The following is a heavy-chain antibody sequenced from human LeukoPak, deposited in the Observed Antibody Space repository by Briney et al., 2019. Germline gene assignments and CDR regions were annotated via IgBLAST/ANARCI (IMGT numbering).Heavy chain of an antibody. CDR2: ISSSGSPI. V-gene: IGHV3-48*03. J-gene: IGHJ4*02. Sequence: GGSLRLSCAASGFTFSSYGMNWVRQAPGKGLEWVSHISSSGSPIYYADSVKDRFTITRDNAKNKAKTSLYLQMNSLRAEDTAVYYCARDYGDSYEVDSWGQGTLVTVSS. CDR1: GFTFSSYG. CDR3: ARDYGDSYEVDS. D-gene: IGHD4-17*01.